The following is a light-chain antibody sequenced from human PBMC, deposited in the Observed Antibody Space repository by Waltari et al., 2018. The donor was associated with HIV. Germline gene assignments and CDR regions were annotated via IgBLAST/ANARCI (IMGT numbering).Light chain of an antibody. CDR1: QRVSYTSNNKNY. CDR3: QQYYTTPLT. V-gene: IGKV4-1*01. CDR2: CAS. Sequence: DIVMTQSPDSLAVSLGERATINCKSSQRVSYTSNNKNYLAWYQQKTGQPPKLLIYCASTRESGVPDRFIGSGSGTDFTLTITSLQAEDVAVYYCQQYYTTPLTFGGGTKVEIK. J-gene: IGKJ4*01.